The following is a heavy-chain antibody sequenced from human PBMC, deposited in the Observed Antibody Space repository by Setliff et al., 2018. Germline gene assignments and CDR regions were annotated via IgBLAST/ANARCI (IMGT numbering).Heavy chain of an antibody. Sequence: SETLSLTCTVSGDSISRYYWSWIRQPPGKGLEWIGDIYSSGNTNYNPSLKSRVTISVDTSKNQFSLNLTSVTAADTAVYYCARDQGYCGSASCYAQLWFDPWGQGTLVTVSS. D-gene: IGHD2-2*01. CDR1: GDSISRYY. CDR2: IYSSGNT. V-gene: IGHV4-4*08. CDR3: ARDQGYCGSASCYAQLWFDP. J-gene: IGHJ5*02.